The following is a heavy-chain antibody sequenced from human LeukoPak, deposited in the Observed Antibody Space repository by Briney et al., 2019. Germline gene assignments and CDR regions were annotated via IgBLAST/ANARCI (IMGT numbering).Heavy chain of an antibody. CDR3: ARDHLYSSGWYLGYDAFDI. J-gene: IGHJ3*02. D-gene: IGHD6-19*01. CDR1: GGSISCGSYY. Sequence: SQTLSLTCTVSGGSISCGSYYWSWIRQPAGKGLEWIGRIYTSGSTNYNPSLKSRVTISVDTSKNQFSLKLSSVTAADTAVYYCARDHLYSSGWYLGYDAFDIWGQGTMVTVSS. V-gene: IGHV4-61*02. CDR2: IYTSGST.